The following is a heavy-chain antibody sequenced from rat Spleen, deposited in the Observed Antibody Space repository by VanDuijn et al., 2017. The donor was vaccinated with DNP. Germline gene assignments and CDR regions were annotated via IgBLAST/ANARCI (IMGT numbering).Heavy chain of an antibody. CDR1: GFTFSKSA. J-gene: IGHJ4*01. CDR3: ARHRTIMPYYYVMDA. Sequence: EVQVVESGGGLVQPGRSLKISCVASGFTFSKSAMAWVRQAPTEGLEWVAAIRFDGISTYYRDSVKGRFTISRDNAESTLYLQMDSLTSEHTATYYCARHRTIMPYYYVMDAWGQGASVTVSS. V-gene: IGHV5-29*01. CDR2: IRFDGIST. D-gene: IGHD1-12*01.